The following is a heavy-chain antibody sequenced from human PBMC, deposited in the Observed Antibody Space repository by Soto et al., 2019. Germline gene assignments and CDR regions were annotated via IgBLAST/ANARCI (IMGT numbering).Heavy chain of an antibody. Sequence: SGPTLVNPTQTLTLTCIFSGFSLRTSGVGMGWIRQPPGKALEWLALIYWDDDKRYSPSLKNRLTVSKDTSTNRVVLTITNISPDDTGTYFCAHAGDFDLLSFDRWGPGTLVTVSS. V-gene: IGHV2-5*02. CDR3: AHAGDFDLLSFDR. CDR1: GFSLRTSGVG. J-gene: IGHJ4*02. CDR2: IYWDDDK. D-gene: IGHD2-15*01.